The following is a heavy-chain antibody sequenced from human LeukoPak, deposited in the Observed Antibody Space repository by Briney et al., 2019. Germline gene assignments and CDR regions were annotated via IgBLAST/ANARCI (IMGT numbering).Heavy chain of an antibody. CDR3: ARGLHTGFDP. CDR2: INHSGST. J-gene: IGHJ5*02. Sequence: GSLRLSCAASGFTFSSYSMNWVRQAPGKGLEWIGEINHSGSTNYNPSLKSRVTISVDTSKNQFSLKLSSVTAADTAVYYCARGLHTGFDPWGQGTLVTVSS. V-gene: IGHV4-34*01. CDR1: GFTFSSYS.